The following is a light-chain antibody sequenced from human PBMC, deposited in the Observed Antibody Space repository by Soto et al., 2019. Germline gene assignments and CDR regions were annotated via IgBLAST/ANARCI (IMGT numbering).Light chain of an antibody. CDR3: QQYKNWAT. CDR1: QRVSRN. Sequence: DIVLTQSPGTLSVSLVERGTISCRPSQRVSRNLAWYKQQPGKSPRLLIYGASTRATGIPAMFIGSWSGTEFTLTIRSMKSEDFVVYYCQQYKNWATLGQGTKVYIK. V-gene: IGKV3-15*01. CDR2: GAS. J-gene: IGKJ1*01.